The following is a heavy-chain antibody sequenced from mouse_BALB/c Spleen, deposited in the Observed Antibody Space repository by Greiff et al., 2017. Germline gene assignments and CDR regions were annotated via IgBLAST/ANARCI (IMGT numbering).Heavy chain of an antibody. CDR1: GYAFSSYW. D-gene: IGHD2-10*02. J-gene: IGHJ4*01. CDR3: ARGLEQEAMDY. CDR2: IYPGDGDT. V-gene: IGHV1-80*01. Sequence: QVQLQQSGAELVRPGSSVKISCKASGYAFSSYWMNWVKQRPGQGLEWIGQIYPGDGDTNYNGKFKGKATLTADKSSSTAYMQLSSLTSEDSAVYFCARGLEQEAMDYWGQGTSVTVSS.